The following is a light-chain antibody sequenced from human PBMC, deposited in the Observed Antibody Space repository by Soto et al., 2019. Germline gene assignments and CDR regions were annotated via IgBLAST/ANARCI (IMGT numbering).Light chain of an antibody. V-gene: IGKV4-1*01. J-gene: IGKJ4*01. CDR1: QTVLSSANNQNY. Sequence: DIVMTQSPDSLAVSRGERATINLKASQTVLSSANNQNYSAWFQQKPGQPPKLLIYEASTRESGVPDRFSGSGSGTDFTLTISSLQAGDVAVYYCQQYYGAPLTFGGGTKVDIK. CDR2: EAS. CDR3: QQYYGAPLT.